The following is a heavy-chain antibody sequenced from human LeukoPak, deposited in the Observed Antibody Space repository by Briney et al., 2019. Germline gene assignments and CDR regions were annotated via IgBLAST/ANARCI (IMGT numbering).Heavy chain of an antibody. CDR1: GFTFDDYA. CDR2: ISWNSGSI. J-gene: IGHJ5*02. Sequence: GGSLRLSCAASGFTFDDYAMHWVRQAPGKGLEWVSGISWNSGSIVYADSVKGRFTISRDNAKNSLYLQMNSLRAKDMALYYCAKSAKRWIAAGWFDPWGQGTLVTVSS. CDR3: AKSAKRWIAAGWFDP. V-gene: IGHV3-9*03. D-gene: IGHD6-25*01.